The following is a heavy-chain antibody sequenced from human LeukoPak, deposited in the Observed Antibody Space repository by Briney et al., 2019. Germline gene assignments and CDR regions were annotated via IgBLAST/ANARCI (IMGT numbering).Heavy chain of an antibody. CDR3: ARGPYGGDWFDP. V-gene: IGHV1-8*02. CDR1: GYIFTSYG. J-gene: IGHJ5*02. CDR2: MNPNSGNT. D-gene: IGHD3-10*01. Sequence: GASVKVSCKASGYIFTSYGINWVRQATGQGLEWMGWMNPNSGNTGYAHKFQGRVTMTRNTSISTAYMELSSLRSDDTAVYYCARGPYGGDWFDPWGQGTLVTVSS.